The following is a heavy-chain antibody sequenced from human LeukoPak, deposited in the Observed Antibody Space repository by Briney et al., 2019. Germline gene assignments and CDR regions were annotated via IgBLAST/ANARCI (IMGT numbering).Heavy chain of an antibody. J-gene: IGHJ1*01. Sequence: PGGSLRLSRAASTVIFRKYWMGWARHAPGKGLEWVANIAHDGSVKWYVDSVKGRFIISRDNARDSLYLQMNGLRVEDTAIYYCAFFVREPQNWGQGTLVTVSS. D-gene: IGHD3-10*02. CDR2: IAHDGSVK. CDR3: AFFVREPQN. V-gene: IGHV3-7*01. CDR1: TVIFRKYW.